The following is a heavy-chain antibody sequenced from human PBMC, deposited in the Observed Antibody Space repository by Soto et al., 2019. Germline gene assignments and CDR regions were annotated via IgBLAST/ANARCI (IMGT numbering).Heavy chain of an antibody. J-gene: IGHJ4*02. CDR3: ACPIGDFWSGNWAPSLFDY. CDR2: ITGRGSIT. V-gene: IGHV3-23*01. Sequence: GGSLRLSCAASGFTFSSYAISWVRQAPGKGLEWVSAITGRGSITYYADSVKGRFTISRDNSKNTLFLQMNSLRAEDTALYYCACPIGDFWSGNWAPSLFDYWGQGTLVTVSS. D-gene: IGHD3-3*01. CDR1: GFTFSSYA.